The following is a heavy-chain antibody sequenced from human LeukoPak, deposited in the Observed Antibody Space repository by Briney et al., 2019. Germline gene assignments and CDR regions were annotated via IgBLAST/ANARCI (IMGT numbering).Heavy chain of an antibody. J-gene: IGHJ4*02. CDR3: ARTGTRPH. CDR2: VFYSGST. D-gene: IGHD1-14*01. CDR1: GGSISNKNYF. V-gene: IGHV4-39*01. Sequence: SETLSLTCNVSGGSISNKNYFWGWIRQPPGKGLEWIGSVFYSGSTYYNPSLKSRVTISVDTSENQFSLKMTSVTAADTGVYYCARTGTRPHWGQGTLVTVSS.